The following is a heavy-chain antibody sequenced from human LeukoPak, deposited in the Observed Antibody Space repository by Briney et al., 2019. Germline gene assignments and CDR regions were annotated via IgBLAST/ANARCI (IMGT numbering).Heavy chain of an antibody. V-gene: IGHV3-23*01. D-gene: IGHD2-2*01. J-gene: IGHJ4*02. CDR2: VTGSSRYT. CDR3: AKDRSSSTSCSNY. Sequence: GSLRLSCAASGFNFSNHAMTWVRQAPGKGLEWVSVVTGSSRYTYYADSVKGRFTISRDNSKNILYLEMNSLRVEDTAIYYCAKDRSSSTSCSNYWGRGTLVTVSS. CDR1: GFNFSNHA.